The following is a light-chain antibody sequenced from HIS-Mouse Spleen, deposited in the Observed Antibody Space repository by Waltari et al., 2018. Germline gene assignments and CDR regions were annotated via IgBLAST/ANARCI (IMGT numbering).Light chain of an antibody. CDR1: SSHIGSNY. CDR2: RNN. V-gene: IGLV1-47*01. Sequence: QSVLTQPPSASGTPGQRVTISCSGSSSHIGSNYVYWYQQPPGTAPKLLVYRNNQRPSGVPDRFSGSKSGTSASLAISGLRSEDEADYDCAAWDDSLSGPVFGGGTKLTVL. CDR3: AAWDDSLSGPV. J-gene: IGLJ3*02.